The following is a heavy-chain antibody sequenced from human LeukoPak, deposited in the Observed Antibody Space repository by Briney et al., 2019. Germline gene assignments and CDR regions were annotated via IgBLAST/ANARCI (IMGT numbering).Heavy chain of an antibody. D-gene: IGHD3-10*02. Sequence: GGSLRLSCAASGFTFTTYAMNWVRQAPGKGLEWVSYISSSGSTIYYADSVKGRFTISRDNAKNSLYLQMNSLRAEDTAVYYCAELGITMIGGVWGKGTTVTISS. CDR2: ISSSGSTI. V-gene: IGHV3-48*03. CDR1: GFTFTTYA. CDR3: AELGITMIGGV. J-gene: IGHJ6*04.